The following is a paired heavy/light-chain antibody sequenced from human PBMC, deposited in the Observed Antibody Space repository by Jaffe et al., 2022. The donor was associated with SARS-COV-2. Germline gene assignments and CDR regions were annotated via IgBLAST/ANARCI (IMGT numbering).Heavy chain of an antibody. J-gene: IGHJ4*02. Sequence: EVQLVQSGAEVKKPGESLKISCKGSGYSFATSWIGWVRQMPGKGLELMGIIYPGDSDTRYSPSFQGQVTFSADKSINTAYLQWSSLKASDTAIYYCARGYSSNWHEIDYWGQGTLVTVSS. CDR3: ARGYSSNWHEIDY. D-gene: IGHD1-1*01. CDR2: IYPGDSDT. V-gene: IGHV5-51*01. CDR1: GYSFATSW.
Light chain of an antibody. CDR2: AAS. CDR1: QSISRY. CDR3: QQSYSTPYT. J-gene: IGKJ2*01. Sequence: DIQMTQSPSSLSASVGDRVTITCRASQSISRYLHWYQQKPGKAPNLLMYAASSLQSGVPSRFSGSGSGTDFTLTISSLQPEDFATYYCQQSYSTPYTFGQGTKLEIK. V-gene: IGKV1-39*01.